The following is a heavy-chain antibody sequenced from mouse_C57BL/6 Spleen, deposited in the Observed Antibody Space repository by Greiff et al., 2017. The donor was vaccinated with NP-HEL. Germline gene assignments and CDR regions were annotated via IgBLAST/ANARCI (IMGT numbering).Heavy chain of an antibody. Sequence: VQLQQPGAELVKPGASVKMSCKASGYTFTSYWLTWVKQRPGQGLEWIGDIYPGSGSTNYNEKFKSKATLTVDTSSSTAYMHLSSLTSEDSAVYYCARDYETWFAYWGQGTLVTVSA. CDR2: IYPGSGST. D-gene: IGHD2-4*01. V-gene: IGHV1-55*01. J-gene: IGHJ3*01. CDR3: ARDYETWFAY. CDR1: GYTFTSYW.